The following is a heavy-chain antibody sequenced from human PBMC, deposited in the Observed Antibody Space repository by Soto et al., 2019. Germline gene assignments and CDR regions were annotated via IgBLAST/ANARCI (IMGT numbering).Heavy chain of an antibody. CDR3: ARGRDGYKYDAFDI. CDR2: INPNSGGT. CDR1: GYTFTGYY. D-gene: IGHD5-12*01. J-gene: IGHJ3*02. Sequence: ASVKVSCKASGYTFTGYYMHWVRQAPGQGLEWMGWINPNSGGTNYAQKFQGWVTMTRDTSISTAYMELSRLRSDDTAVYYFARGRDGYKYDAFDIWGQGTMVTVSS. V-gene: IGHV1-2*04.